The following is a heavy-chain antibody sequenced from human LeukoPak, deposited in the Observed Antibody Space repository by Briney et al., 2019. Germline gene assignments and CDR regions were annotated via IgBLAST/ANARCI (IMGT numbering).Heavy chain of an antibody. J-gene: IGHJ6*02. V-gene: IGHV3-7*01. D-gene: IGHD2-21*02. CDR2: IKQDGSEK. Sequence: GGSLRLSCAASGFTFSSYWMSWVRQAPGKGLEWVANIKQDGSEKYYVDSVKGRFTISRDNAKNSLYLQMNSLRAEDTAVYYCARDTMVVTATPPCYYYYGMDVWGQGTTVTVSS. CDR3: ARDTMVVTATPPCYYYYGMDV. CDR1: GFTFSSYW.